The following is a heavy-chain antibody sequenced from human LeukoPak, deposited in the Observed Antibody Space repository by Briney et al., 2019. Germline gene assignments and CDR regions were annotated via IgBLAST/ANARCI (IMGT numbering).Heavy chain of an antibody. D-gene: IGHD2-15*01. J-gene: IGHJ5*02. CDR2: INHSGST. Sequence: SETLSLTCAVYGGSFSGYYWSWIRQPPGKGLEWIGEINHSGSTNYNPSLKSRVTISVDTSKNQFSLKLSSVTAADTAVYYCARHIPRGAAVELSPDCSGGSCRGTSWFDPWGQGTLVTVSS. CDR1: GGSFSGYY. CDR3: ARHIPRGAAVELSPDCSGGSCRGTSWFDP. V-gene: IGHV4-34*01.